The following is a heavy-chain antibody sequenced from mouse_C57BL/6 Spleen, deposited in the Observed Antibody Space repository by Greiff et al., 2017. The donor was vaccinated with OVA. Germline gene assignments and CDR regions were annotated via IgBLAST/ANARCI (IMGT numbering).Heavy chain of an antibody. D-gene: IGHD2-10*01. CDR1: GYAFSSYW. J-gene: IGHJ2*01. CDR3: ARSAYYGNYYFDY. CDR2: IYPGDGDT. V-gene: IGHV1-80*01. Sequence: QVQLQQSGAELVKPGASVKISCKASGYAFSSYWMNWVKQRPGKGLEWIGQIYPGDGDTNYNGKFKGKATLTADKSSSTAYMQLSSLTSEDSAVYFCARSAYYGNYYFDYWGQGTTLTVSS.